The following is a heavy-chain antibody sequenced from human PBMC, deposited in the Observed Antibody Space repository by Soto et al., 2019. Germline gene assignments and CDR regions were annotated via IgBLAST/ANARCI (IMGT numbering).Heavy chain of an antibody. J-gene: IGHJ6*02. CDR1: GGSIGSYY. CDR2: IDYRGTT. V-gene: IGHV4-59*01. D-gene: IGHD3-16*02. CDR3: ARDRSRVHYGMDV. Sequence: SETLSLTCTVSGGSIGSYYWSWVRRPPGKGLEWIGYIDYRGTTKYNPSLRSRVTMSVDTSRSRFSLRLTSVSAADTAVYYCARDRSRVHYGMDVWGLGTTVTVSS.